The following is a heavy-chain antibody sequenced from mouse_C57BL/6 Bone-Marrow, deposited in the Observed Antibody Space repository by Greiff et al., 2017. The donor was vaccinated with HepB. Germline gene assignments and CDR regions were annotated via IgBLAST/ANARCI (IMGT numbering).Heavy chain of an antibody. CDR1: GFNIKDYY. D-gene: IGHD2-12*01. J-gene: IGHJ4*01. CDR3: TAYYSFYYAMDY. Sequence: VQLQQSGAELVRPGASVKLSCTASGFNIKDYYMHWVKQRPEQGLEWIGRIDPEDGDTEYAPKFQGKATMTADTSSNTAYLQLSSLTSEDTAVYYCTAYYSFYYAMDYWGQGTSVTVSS. V-gene: IGHV14-1*01. CDR2: IDPEDGDT.